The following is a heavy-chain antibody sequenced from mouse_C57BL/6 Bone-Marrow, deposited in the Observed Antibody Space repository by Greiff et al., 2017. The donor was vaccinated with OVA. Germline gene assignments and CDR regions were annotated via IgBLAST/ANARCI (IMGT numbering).Heavy chain of an antibody. V-gene: IGHV1-26*01. J-gene: IGHJ4*01. CDR1: GYTFTDYY. CDR3: AREGYYYGSRVYAMDY. CDR2: INPNNGGT. D-gene: IGHD1-1*01. Sequence: EVQLQQSGPELVKPGASVKISCKASGYTFTDYYMNWVKQSHGKSLEWIGDINPNNGGTSYNQKFKGKATLTVDKSSSTAYMELRSLTSEDSAVYYCAREGYYYGSRVYAMDYWGQGTSVTVSS.